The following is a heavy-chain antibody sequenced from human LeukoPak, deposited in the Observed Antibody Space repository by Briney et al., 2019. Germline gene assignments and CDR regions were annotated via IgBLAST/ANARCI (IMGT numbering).Heavy chain of an antibody. Sequence: PSETLSLTCTASGGSISSYYWSWIRQPPGKGLEWIGYIYYSGSTNYNPSLKSRVTISVDTSKNQFSLKLSSVTAADTAVYYCARETLTAQIDYWGQGTLVTVSS. J-gene: IGHJ4*02. CDR2: IYYSGST. CDR3: ARETLTAQIDY. V-gene: IGHV4-59*01. CDR1: GGSISSYY.